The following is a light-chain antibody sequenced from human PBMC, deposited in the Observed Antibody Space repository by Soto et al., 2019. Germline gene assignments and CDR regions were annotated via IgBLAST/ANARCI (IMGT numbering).Light chain of an antibody. CDR1: QTVSRSA. Sequence: EIVLTQSPGTPSLSPGERATLSCRASQTVSRSALAWYQQKPGQAPRLLIYGASNRATGIPDRFSGSGSGTDFTLTISRLEPEDFAVYYCQQYAGSLSWTFGQGTKVDIK. J-gene: IGKJ1*01. CDR2: GAS. CDR3: QQYAGSLSWT. V-gene: IGKV3-20*01.